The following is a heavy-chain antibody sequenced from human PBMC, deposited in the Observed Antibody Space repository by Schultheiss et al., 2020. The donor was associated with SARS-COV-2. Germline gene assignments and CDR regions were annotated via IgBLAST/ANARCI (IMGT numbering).Heavy chain of an antibody. Sequence: SQTLSLTCTVSGGSISSYYWSWIRQPAGKGLEWIGRIYTSGSTNYNPSLKSRVTMSVDTSKNQFSLKLSSVTAADTAVYYCARDGPVGITIFGVVRAFDIWGQGTMVTVSS. CDR2: IYTSGST. CDR1: GGSISSYY. V-gene: IGHV4-4*07. J-gene: IGHJ3*02. CDR3: ARDGPVGITIFGVVRAFDI. D-gene: IGHD3-3*01.